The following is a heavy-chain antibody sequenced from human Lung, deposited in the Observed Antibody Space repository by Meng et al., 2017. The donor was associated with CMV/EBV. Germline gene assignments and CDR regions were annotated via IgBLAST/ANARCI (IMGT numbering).Heavy chain of an antibody. CDR3: AKDDPVLHQ. V-gene: IGHV3-30*02. CDR1: GLSFNGYG. J-gene: IGHJ4*02. CDR2: IRYDESDK. Sequence: QLWEVGGGVLKPGGSLKFSLSASGLSFNGYGMHGFRQDPGKGLGWVAFIRYDESDKYYGESVKGRFTISRDTSRNTLDLQMNSLRPEDKGVYYCAKDDPVLHQWGQGTLVTVSS.